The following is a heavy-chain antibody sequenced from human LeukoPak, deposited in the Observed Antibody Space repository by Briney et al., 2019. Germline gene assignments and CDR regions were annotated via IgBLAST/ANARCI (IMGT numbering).Heavy chain of an antibody. CDR1: GFTFSSYA. CDR3: ARIGSSYYYGMDV. J-gene: IGHJ6*02. V-gene: IGHV3-30-3*01. CDR2: ISYDGSNK. Sequence: PGGSLRLSCAASGFTFSSYAMHWVRQAPGKGLEWVAVISYDGSNKYYADSVKGRFTISRDNSKNTLYLQMNSLRAEDTAVYYCARIGSSYYYGMDVWGQGTTVTVSS. D-gene: IGHD3-10*01.